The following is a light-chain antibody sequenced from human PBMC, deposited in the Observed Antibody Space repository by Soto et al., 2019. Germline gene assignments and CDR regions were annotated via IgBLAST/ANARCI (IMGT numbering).Light chain of an antibody. Sequence: QAVLTQSPSASASLGTSVKLTCILDSGHNSYAIAWHQLHPEKGPRHLMQVYGDGSHKKADGIPDRFSGSSSGPERYLIISSLHSDDEADYFCQTWGTGNWVFGGGTKVTVL. CDR3: QTWGTGNWV. J-gene: IGLJ3*02. V-gene: IGLV4-69*01. CDR1: SGHNSYA. CDR2: VYGDGSH.